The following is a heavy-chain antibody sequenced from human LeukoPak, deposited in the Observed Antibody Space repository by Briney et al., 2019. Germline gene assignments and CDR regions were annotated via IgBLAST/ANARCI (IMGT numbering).Heavy chain of an antibody. CDR1: GYTFTGYY. Sequence: ASVKVSCKASGYTFTGYYMHWVRQAPGQGLEWMGWINPNSGGTNYAQKFQGRVTMTRDTSISTAYMELSRLRSDDTAVYYCAKAAYDYVWGSCIDYWGQGTLVTVSS. J-gene: IGHJ4*02. CDR2: INPNSGGT. CDR3: AKAAYDYVWGSCIDY. V-gene: IGHV1-2*02. D-gene: IGHD3-16*01.